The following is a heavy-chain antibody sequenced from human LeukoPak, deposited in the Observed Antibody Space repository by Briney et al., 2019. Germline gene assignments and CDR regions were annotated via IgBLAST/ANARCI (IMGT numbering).Heavy chain of an antibody. CDR3: TVGTTRYYFDY. CDR1: GFTFSSYA. D-gene: IGHD1-26*01. J-gene: IGHJ4*02. CDR2: IYTGGST. V-gene: IGHV3-66*01. Sequence: PGGSLRLSCAASGFTFSSYAMSWVRQAPGKGLEWVSLIYTGGSTYYADSVKGRFTISRDNSKNTLYLQMNSLRAEDTAVYYCTVGTTRYYFDYWGQGTLVTVSS.